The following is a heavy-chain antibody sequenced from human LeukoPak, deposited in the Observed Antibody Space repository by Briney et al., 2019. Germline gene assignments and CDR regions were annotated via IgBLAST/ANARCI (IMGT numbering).Heavy chain of an antibody. J-gene: IGHJ4*02. D-gene: IGHD4-11*01. Sequence: GESPKISCKGSGYSFTSYWISWVGQMPGKGLEWLGTIYPGDSDYRYSPYFQDQVTISADKSISTAYLQWSSLKATDSAMYYGARRPARGTTFVYWGQGTLVTVSS. CDR3: ARRPARGTTFVY. CDR1: GYSFTSYW. V-gene: IGHV5-51*01. CDR2: IYPGDSDY.